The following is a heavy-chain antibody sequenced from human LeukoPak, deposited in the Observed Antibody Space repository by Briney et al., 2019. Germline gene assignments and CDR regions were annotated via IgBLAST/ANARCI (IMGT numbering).Heavy chain of an antibody. Sequence: SETLSLTCTVSGGSISSYYWSWIRQPPGKGLEWIGYIYYSGSTNYNPSLKSRVTISVDTSKNQFSLKLSSVTAVDTAVYYCAKTHSSGTDAFDIWGQGTMVTVSS. V-gene: IGHV4-59*01. CDR2: IYYSGST. D-gene: IGHD6-19*01. J-gene: IGHJ3*02. CDR3: AKTHSSGTDAFDI. CDR1: GGSISSYY.